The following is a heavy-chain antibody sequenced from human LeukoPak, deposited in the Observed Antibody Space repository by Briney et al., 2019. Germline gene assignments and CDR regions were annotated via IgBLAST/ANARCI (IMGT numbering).Heavy chain of an antibody. V-gene: IGHV4-4*02. CDR3: ARGRLSIAFNWYFDL. Sequence: PSGTLSLTYAVSGGSISSSNWWSWVRQPPGKGLEWIGEIYHSGSTNYNPSLKSRVTISVDKSKNQFSLKLSSVTAADTAVYYCARGRLSIAFNWYFDLWGRGTLVTVSS. CDR2: IYHSGST. CDR1: GGSISSSNW. D-gene: IGHD6-6*01. J-gene: IGHJ2*01.